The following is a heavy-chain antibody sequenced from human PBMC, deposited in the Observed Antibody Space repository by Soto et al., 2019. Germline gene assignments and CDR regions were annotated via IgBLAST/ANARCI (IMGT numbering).Heavy chain of an antibody. Sequence: QVQLVQSGAEVKKPGASVKVSCKASGYTFTSYDINWVRQATGQGLEWMGWMNPNSGNTGYAQKFQGRVTITRDTSASTAYMELSSLRSEDTAVYYCAFGYCSSTSCYFDYYYGMDVWGQGTTVTVSS. CDR1: GYTFTSYD. CDR2: MNPNSGNT. D-gene: IGHD2-2*01. J-gene: IGHJ6*02. CDR3: AFGYCSSTSCYFDYYYGMDV. V-gene: IGHV1-8*01.